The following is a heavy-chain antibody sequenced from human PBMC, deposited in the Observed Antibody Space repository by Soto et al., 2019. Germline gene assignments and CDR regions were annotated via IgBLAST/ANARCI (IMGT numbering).Heavy chain of an antibody. CDR2: IIPIFGTA. CDR3: AGGGDPSYYYYGMDV. CDR1: GGTFSSYA. V-gene: IGHV1-69*13. J-gene: IGHJ6*02. Sequence: SVKVSCKASGGTFSSYAISWVRQAPGQGLEWMGGIIPIFGTANYAQKFQGRVTITADESTSTAYMELSSLRSEDTAVYYCAGGGDPSYYYYGMDVWGQGTTVTVSS.